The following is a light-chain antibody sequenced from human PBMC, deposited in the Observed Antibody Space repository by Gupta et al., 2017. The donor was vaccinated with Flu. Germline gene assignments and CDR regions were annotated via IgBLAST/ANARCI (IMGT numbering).Light chain of an antibody. Sequence: QSVLPQPPSSSGTPGQRVTISCSGSSSNIGSNTVNWYQQLPGTAPKLLIYSNNQRPSGVPDRFSGSKSGTSASLAISGLQAEDEADYYCAAWDDSRNGPYVFGTGTKVTVL. CDR3: AAWDDSRNGPYV. CDR2: SNN. V-gene: IGLV1-44*01. CDR1: SSNIGSNT. J-gene: IGLJ1*01.